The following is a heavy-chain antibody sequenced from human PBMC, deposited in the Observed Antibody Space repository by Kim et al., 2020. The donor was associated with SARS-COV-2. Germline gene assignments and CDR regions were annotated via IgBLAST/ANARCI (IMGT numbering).Heavy chain of an antibody. J-gene: IGHJ4*02. D-gene: IGHD3-10*01. CDR3: ARGYYYGSRTHYYFDY. CDR2: ISSSSSYT. Sequence: GGSLRLSCAASGFTFSDYYMSWIRQAPGKGLEWVSYISSSSSYTNYADSVKGRFTISRDNAKNSLYLQMNSLRAEDTAVYYCARGYYYGSRTHYYFDYWGQGTLVTVSS. CDR1: GFTFSDYY. V-gene: IGHV3-11*03.